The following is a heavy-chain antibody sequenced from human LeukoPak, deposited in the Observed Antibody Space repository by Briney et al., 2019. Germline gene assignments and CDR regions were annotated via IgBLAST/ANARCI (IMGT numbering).Heavy chain of an antibody. CDR1: GYTFTSYD. Sequence: GASVKVSCKASGYTFTSYDINWVRQASGQGLEWMGWMNPNSGNTGYAQKFQGRVTMTRNTSRSTAYMELSSLRSEDTAVYYCARGSLGAMDYSYYYYGMDVWGQGTTVTVSS. CDR3: ARGSLGAMDYSYYYYGMDV. J-gene: IGHJ6*02. D-gene: IGHD3-16*01. V-gene: IGHV1-8*01. CDR2: MNPNSGNT.